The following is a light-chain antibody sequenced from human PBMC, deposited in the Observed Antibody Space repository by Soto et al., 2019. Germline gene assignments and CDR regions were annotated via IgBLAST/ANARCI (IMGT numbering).Light chain of an antibody. V-gene: IGLV2-14*03. J-gene: IGLJ7*01. CDR3: CSYTSSRTVV. CDR2: DVF. CDR1: SSDVGGYTY. Sequence: QSALTQPASVSGSPGQSITISCTGTSSDVGGYTYVSWYQQHPGKVPKLIIYDVFNRPSGVSDRFSGSKSGNTASLTISGLQAEDEADYYCCSYTSSRTVVFGGGTQLTVL.